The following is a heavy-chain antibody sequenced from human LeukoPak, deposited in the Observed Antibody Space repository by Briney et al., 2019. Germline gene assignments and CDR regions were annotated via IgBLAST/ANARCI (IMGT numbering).Heavy chain of an antibody. CDR2: IKQDGSEK. J-gene: IGHJ4*02. D-gene: IGHD5-12*01. CDR1: GFTFSNYW. Sequence: WGSLRLSCAASGFTFSNYWMNWVRQAPGKGLEWVANIKQDGSEKNYVDSVKGRFTISRDNAKNSLFLQMNSLRADDTAVYYCARGQGWLEDYWGQGPRVTVSS. CDR3: ARGQGWLEDY. V-gene: IGHV3-7*05.